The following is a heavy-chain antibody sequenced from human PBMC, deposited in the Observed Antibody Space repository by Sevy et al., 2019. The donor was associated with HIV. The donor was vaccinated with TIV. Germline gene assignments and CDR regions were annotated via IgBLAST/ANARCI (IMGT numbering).Heavy chain of an antibody. CDR2: LSFGCGKI. D-gene: IGHD2-8*01. CDR3: AREGCTKPHDY. V-gene: IGHV3-23*01. Sequence: GGCLRLSCAASGFDFSIYSMSWVRQAPGKGLEWVSTLSFGCGKINYADSVKGRFTISRDNSKSSMYLQMNNMRVEDTAVYYCAREGCTKPHDYWGQGTLVTVSS. J-gene: IGHJ4*02. CDR1: GFDFSIYS.